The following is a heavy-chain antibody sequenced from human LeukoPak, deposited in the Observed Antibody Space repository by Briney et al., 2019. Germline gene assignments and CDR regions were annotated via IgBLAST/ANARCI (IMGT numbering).Heavy chain of an antibody. V-gene: IGHV3-74*01. Sequence: GGSLRLSCAASGFIFSNYWMHWVRKHPGKEPVWVARVTGEGSSIYADSVKGRFTISRDNAKNRVSLQMNSLRVEDTGVYYCVRESSGYASWGQGTLVTVSS. CDR1: GFIFSNYW. CDR3: VRESSGYAS. J-gene: IGHJ5*02. CDR2: VTGEGSS. D-gene: IGHD3-22*01.